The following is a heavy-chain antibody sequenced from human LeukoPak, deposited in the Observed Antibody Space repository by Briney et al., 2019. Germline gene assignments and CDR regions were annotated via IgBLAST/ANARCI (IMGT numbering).Heavy chain of an antibody. CDR2: TSYDGSDG. CDR3: ARDKDAYVWGNYRGIDY. J-gene: IGHJ4*02. V-gene: IGHV3-30*01. CDR1: RFSFSDFA. D-gene: IGHD3-16*02. Sequence: SGGSLRLSCVASRFSFSDFAMYRVRQAPGKGLEWVAVTSYDGSDGYYADSVKGRFTISRDNSKNTLYLQMNSLRGEDTAVYFCARDKDAYVWGNYRGIDYWGQGVLVTVSS.